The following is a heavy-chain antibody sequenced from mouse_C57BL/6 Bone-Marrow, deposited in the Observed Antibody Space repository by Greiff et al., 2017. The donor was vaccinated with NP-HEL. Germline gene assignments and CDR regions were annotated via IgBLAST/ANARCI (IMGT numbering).Heavy chain of an antibody. D-gene: IGHD3-2*02. V-gene: IGHV1-53*01. CDR2: INPSNGGT. CDR1: GYTFTSYW. Sequence: QVQLQQPGTELVKPGASVKLSCKASGYTFTSYWMHWVKQRPGQGLEWIGNINPSNGGTNYNEKFKSKATLTVDKSSSTAYMQLSSLTSKDSAVYYCARGLRLRGYYVDYWGQGTTLTVSS. CDR3: ARGLRLRGYYVDY. J-gene: IGHJ2*01.